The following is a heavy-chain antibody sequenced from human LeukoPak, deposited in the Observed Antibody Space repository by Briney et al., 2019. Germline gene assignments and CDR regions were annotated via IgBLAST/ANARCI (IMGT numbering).Heavy chain of an antibody. CDR2: VNAGYGNT. J-gene: IGHJ4*02. D-gene: IGHD2-2*01. Sequence: ASVKVSCKASGYTFTSYAMHWVRQAHGQRLEWMGWVNAGYGNTKYSQKFQGRVTITRDTSASTAYMELSSLRSEDTAVYYCARDQGVVPAAEFPSEGRFDYWGQGTLVTVSS. V-gene: IGHV1-3*01. CDR3: ARDQGVVPAAEFPSEGRFDY. CDR1: GYTFTSYA.